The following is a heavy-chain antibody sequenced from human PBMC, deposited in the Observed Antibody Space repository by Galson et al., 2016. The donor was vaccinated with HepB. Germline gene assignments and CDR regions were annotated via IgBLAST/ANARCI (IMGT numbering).Heavy chain of an antibody. J-gene: IGHJ4*02. D-gene: IGHD6-25*01. CDR3: AISSDWAFDF. Sequence: SLRLSCAASGFTFSRFWMSWVRQAPGQGLEWVANVNQAGSGKYYVDSVKGRFTISRDNAKNSLYLQINSLRAEDTAVYYWAISSDWAFDFRGQGTLVTVSS. CDR1: GFTFSRFW. CDR2: VNQAGSGK. V-gene: IGHV3-7*03.